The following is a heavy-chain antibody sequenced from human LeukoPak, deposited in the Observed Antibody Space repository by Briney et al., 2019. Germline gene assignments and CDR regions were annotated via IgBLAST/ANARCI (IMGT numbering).Heavy chain of an antibody. CDR3: ARGDVPLTYYLDY. D-gene: IGHD3-16*01. CDR1: GFTFSRNG. V-gene: IGHV3-30*02. CDR2: IRYDGTNK. J-gene: IGHJ4*02. Sequence: PGGSLRLSCAASGFTFSRNGMHWGRQAPGKGLEWVAFIRYDGTNKYYADSVKGRFTISRDNSKNTLYLQMNSLRVEDTAVYYCARGDVPLTYYLDYWGQGTLVTVSS.